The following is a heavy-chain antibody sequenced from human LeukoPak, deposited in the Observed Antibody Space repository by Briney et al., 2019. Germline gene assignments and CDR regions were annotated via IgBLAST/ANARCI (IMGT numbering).Heavy chain of an antibody. CDR1: GFTVSSNY. D-gene: IGHD3/OR15-3a*01. J-gene: IGHJ6*03. CDR3: ARVYRNEEDFWTPNNYMDV. V-gene: IGHV3-66*01. CDR2: IYSGGST. Sequence: VGSLRLSCAASGFTVSSNYMSWVRQAPGKGLEWVSVIYSGGSTYYADSVKGRFTISRDNSKNTLYLQMKSLRAEDTAVYYCARVYRNEEDFWTPNNYMDVWGKGTTVTVSS.